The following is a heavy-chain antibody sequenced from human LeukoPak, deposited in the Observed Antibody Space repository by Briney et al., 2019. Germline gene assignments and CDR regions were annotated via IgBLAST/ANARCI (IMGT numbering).Heavy chain of an antibody. CDR1: GFTFSSYG. CDR3: ARAPLYYYDSSGYYYGRGHTDY. J-gene: IGHJ4*02. D-gene: IGHD3-22*01. V-gene: IGHV3-13*01. Sequence: EGSLRLSCAASGFTFSSYGMHWVRQATGKGLEWVSAIGTAGDTYYPGSVKGRFTISRDNSKNTLYLQMNSLRAEDTAVYYCARAPLYYYDSSGYYYGRGHTDYWGQGTLVTVSS. CDR2: IGTAGDT.